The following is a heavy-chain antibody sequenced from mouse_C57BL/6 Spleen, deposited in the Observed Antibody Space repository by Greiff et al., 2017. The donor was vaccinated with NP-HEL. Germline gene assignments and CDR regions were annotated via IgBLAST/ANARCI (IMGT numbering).Heavy chain of an antibody. J-gene: IGHJ2*01. V-gene: IGHV1-55*01. Sequence: QVQLKQSGAELVKPGASVKMSCKASGYTFTSYWITWVKQRPGRGLEWIGDIYPGSGSTNYNEKFKSKATLTIDTSSSTAYMQLSSLTSEDSAVYYCARGPSLRVYFDYWGQGTTLTVSS. D-gene: IGHD6-1*01. CDR2: IYPGSGST. CDR3: ARGPSLRVYFDY. CDR1: GYTFTSYW.